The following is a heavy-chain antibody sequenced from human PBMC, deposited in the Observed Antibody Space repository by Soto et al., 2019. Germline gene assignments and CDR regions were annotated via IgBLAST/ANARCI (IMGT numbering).Heavy chain of an antibody. CDR3: ARQDRVVAEGRWFDP. Sequence: SETLSLTCTVSGYSIGSGYHWAWIRQPPGKGLEWLGSVHYSGNTYYNPSLKSRLTISVDKSKNQFSLNLSSVTAADTAVYYCARQDRVVAEGRWFDPWGQGTLVTVSS. CDR2: VHYSGNT. CDR1: GYSIGSGYH. D-gene: IGHD2-15*01. J-gene: IGHJ5*02. V-gene: IGHV4-38-2*02.